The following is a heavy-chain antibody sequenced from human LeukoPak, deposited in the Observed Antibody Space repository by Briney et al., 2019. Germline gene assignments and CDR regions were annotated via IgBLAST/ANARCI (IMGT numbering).Heavy chain of an antibody. Sequence: PSQTLSLTCTVSGGSISSGGHFWNWIRQHPGRGLEWIGSIYYSGTTYYNPSLKSRVTISVDTSKNQLSLKLSSVTAADTAVYYCARGQGERELNWGQGTLVTVSS. J-gene: IGHJ4*02. CDR2: IYYSGTT. V-gene: IGHV4-31*03. D-gene: IGHD1-26*01. CDR1: GGSISSGGHF. CDR3: ARGQGERELN.